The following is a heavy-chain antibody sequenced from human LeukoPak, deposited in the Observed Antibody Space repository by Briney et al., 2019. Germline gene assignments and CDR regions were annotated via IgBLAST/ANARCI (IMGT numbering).Heavy chain of an antibody. V-gene: IGHV3-11*01. CDR3: ARGGQRYCSSTSCYPVDY. J-gene: IGHJ4*02. CDR1: GFTFSDYY. CDR2: ISSSGSTI. D-gene: IGHD2-2*01. Sequence: GGSLRLSCAASGFTFSDYYMSWIRQAPGRGLEWVSYISSSGSTIYYADSVKGRFTISRDNAKNSLYLQMNSLRAEDTAVYYCARGGQRYCSSTSCYPVDYWGQGTLVTVSS.